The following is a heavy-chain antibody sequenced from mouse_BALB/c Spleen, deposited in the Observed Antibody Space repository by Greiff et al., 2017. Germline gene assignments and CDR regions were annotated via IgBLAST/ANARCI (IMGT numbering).Heavy chain of an antibody. Sequence: VQLQQSGPELVKPGASVKISCKASGYAFSSSWMNWVKQRPGQGLEWIGRIYPGDGDTNYNGKFKGKATLTADKSSSTAYMQLSSLTSVDSAVYFCARSGDGYYVCAMDYWGQGTSVTVSS. CDR1: GYAFSSSW. V-gene: IGHV1-82*01. CDR2: IYPGDGDT. J-gene: IGHJ4*01. CDR3: ARSGDGYYVCAMDY. D-gene: IGHD2-3*01.